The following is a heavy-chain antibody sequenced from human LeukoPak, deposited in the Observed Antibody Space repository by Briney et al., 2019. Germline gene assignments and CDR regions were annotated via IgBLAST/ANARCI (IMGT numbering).Heavy chain of an antibody. Sequence: KPSETLSLTCAVSGYSISSGYYWGWIRQPPGKGLEWIGIIYHSGRPYYNPSLKSRVTISVDTSKNQFSLKLSSVTAADTAVYYCAVDEGSCDYWGQGTLGTVSS. CDR1: GYSISSGYY. CDR2: IYHSGRP. J-gene: IGHJ4*02. V-gene: IGHV4-38-2*01. CDR3: AVDEGSCDY.